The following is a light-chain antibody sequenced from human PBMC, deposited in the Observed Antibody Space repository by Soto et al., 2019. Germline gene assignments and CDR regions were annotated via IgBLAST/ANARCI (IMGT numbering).Light chain of an antibody. J-gene: IGLJ2*01. V-gene: IGLV1-40*01. CDR2: ANS. CDR3: QSYDSSLSGVV. CDR1: SSNIGAGYD. Sequence: QSVLTQPSSVSGAPGQRVTISCTGSSSNIGAGYDVHWYQQLPGTAPKLLIYANSNRPSGVPDRFSGSKSGTSASRAITGLQTEDEADYYCQSYDSSLSGVVFGGGTKLTVL.